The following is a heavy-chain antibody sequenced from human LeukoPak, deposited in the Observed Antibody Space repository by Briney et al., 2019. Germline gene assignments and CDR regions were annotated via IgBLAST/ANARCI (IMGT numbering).Heavy chain of an antibody. D-gene: IGHD3-9*01. CDR3: ARDVLRYFDWLFRGGDAFDI. CDR2: IKQDGSEK. Sequence: GGSLRLSCAASGFTFSSYWMSWVRQAPGKGLEWVANIKQDGSEKYYVDSVKGRFTISRDNAKNSLYLQMNSLRAEDTAVYYCARDVLRYFDWLFRGGDAFDIWGQGTMVTVSS. V-gene: IGHV3-7*01. CDR1: GFTFSSYW. J-gene: IGHJ3*02.